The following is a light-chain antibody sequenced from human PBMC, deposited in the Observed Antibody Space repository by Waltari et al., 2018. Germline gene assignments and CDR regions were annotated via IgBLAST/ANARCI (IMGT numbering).Light chain of an antibody. CDR3: QQYNDWPQT. V-gene: IGKV3-15*01. CDR1: QTVGSN. CDR2: SAS. Sequence: EIVMPRSPATLPVSPGEKATLSCRARQTVGSNLAWYQQKPGQAPRLLIYSASTGDTGIPPRFSGRGSGTEFTLIISSLQSEDFAVYYCQQYNDWPQTFGQGTKVEIK. J-gene: IGKJ1*01.